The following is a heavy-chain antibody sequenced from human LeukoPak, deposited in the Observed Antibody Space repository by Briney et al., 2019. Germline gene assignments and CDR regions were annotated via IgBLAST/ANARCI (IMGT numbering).Heavy chain of an antibody. J-gene: IGHJ4*02. CDR3: AGVKVAGTRSFDY. V-gene: IGHV3-74*01. Sequence: PGGSLRLSCAASGFTFSAYWMHWVRQAPGKGLVWVGRINDVGSDSTYVDSVKGRFTISRDNAKNTLYLQMNNLRAEDTAVYYCAGVKVAGTRSFDYWGQRTLAAVSS. D-gene: IGHD6-19*01. CDR2: INDVGSDS. CDR1: GFTFSAYW.